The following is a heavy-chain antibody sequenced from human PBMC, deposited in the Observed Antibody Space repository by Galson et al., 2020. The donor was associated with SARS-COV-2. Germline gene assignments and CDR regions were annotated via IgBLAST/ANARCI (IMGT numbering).Heavy chain of an antibody. D-gene: IGHD3-9*01. CDR3: ARGDYDNNSGTFDL. Sequence: GGSLRLSCAASGFTFSNYDMHWVRQATGKGLEWVSAIDTTGDTYYPGSVKGRFTISRENAMNSLYLQMNSLRAGDTAVYYCARGDYDNNSGTFDLWGQGTMVTVSS. CDR2: IDTTGDT. CDR1: GFTFSNYD. V-gene: IGHV3-13*01. J-gene: IGHJ3*01.